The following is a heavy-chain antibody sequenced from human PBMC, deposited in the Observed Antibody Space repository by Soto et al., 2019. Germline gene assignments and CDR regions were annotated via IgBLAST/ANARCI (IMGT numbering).Heavy chain of an antibody. CDR3: AKVSSSWYAGFFDL. Sequence: HPCGSMRLACTASGFTFSSHVMTWVRQAPGKGLEWVSGLSDSGDSIYYADSVKGRFTIYRDNSMNTLYLQMNTLRVEDTAVYYCAKVSSSWYAGFFDLWGQGTLVTVSS. D-gene: IGHD6-13*01. CDR1: GFTFSSHV. J-gene: IGHJ4*02. CDR2: LSDSGDSI. V-gene: IGHV3-23*01.